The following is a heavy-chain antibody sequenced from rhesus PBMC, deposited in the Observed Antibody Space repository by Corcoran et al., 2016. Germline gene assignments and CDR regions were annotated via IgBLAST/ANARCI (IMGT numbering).Heavy chain of an antibody. J-gene: IGHJ4*01. CDR3: ARPSSGWSRGCFDD. CDR2: IYGSGGGA. V-gene: IGHV4-93*02. CDR1: GGSISSSNW. D-gene: IGHD6S26*01. Sequence: QVQLQESGPAVVKPSETLSLTCAVSGGSISSSNWWSWIRQSPGKGLEWIGGIYGSGGGATYNPRPRSRFTISIDTSKTQLSRKLSSVTAADTAVYYCARPSSGWSRGCFDDWGQGVLVTVSS.